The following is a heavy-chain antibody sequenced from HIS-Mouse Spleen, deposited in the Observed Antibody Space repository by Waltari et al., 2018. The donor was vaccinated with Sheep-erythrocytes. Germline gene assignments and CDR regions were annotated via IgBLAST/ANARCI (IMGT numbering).Heavy chain of an antibody. CDR3: AREYSSFDY. Sequence: QVQLVESGGGVVQPGRSLRLSCAASGFTFSSYAMHWVRQAPGKGMGGVAIISYDGSNKYYADSVKGRFTISRDNSKNTLYLQMNSLRAEDTAVYYCAREYSSFDYWGQGTLVTVSS. D-gene: IGHD6-13*01. V-gene: IGHV3-30-3*01. CDR2: ISYDGSNK. CDR1: GFTFSSYA. J-gene: IGHJ4*02.